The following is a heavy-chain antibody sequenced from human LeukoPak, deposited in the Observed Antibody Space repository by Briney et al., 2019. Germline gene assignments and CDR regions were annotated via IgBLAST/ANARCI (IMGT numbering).Heavy chain of an antibody. CDR3: ARELGYCSSTSCYSRQKLDY. D-gene: IGHD2-2*01. V-gene: IGHV4-39*07. CDR2: IYYSGST. CDR1: GGSISSSSYY. Sequence: PSETLSLTCTVSGGSISSSSYYWGWIRQPPGKGLEWIGSIYYSGSTYYNPSLKSRVTISVDTSKNQFSLKLSSVTAADTAVYYCARELGYCSSTSCYSRQKLDYWGQGTLVTVSS. J-gene: IGHJ4*02.